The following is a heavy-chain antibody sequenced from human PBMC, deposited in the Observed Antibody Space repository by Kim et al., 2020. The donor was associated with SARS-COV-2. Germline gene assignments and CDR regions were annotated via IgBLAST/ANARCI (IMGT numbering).Heavy chain of an antibody. CDR2: IIPILGIA. D-gene: IGHD6-19*01. Sequence: SVKVSCKASGGTFRSYTISWVRQAPGQGLEWMGRIIPILGIANYAQKFQGRVTITADKSTSTAYMELSSLRSEDTAVYYCARFGGATSTYSSGINWFDPWGQGTLVTVSS. J-gene: IGHJ5*02. V-gene: IGHV1-69*02. CDR1: GGTFRSYT. CDR3: ARFGGATSTYSSGINWFDP.